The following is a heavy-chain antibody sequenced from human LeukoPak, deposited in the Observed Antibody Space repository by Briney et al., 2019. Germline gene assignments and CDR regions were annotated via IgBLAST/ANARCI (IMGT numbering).Heavy chain of an antibody. J-gene: IGHJ4*02. CDR1: GFTFSSYA. D-gene: IGHD3-10*01. CDR2: ISYDGSNK. CDR3: ARALVEGSGSYWFYFDS. Sequence: GRSLRLSCAASGFTFSSYAMHWVRQAPGKGLEWVAVISYDGSNKYYADSVQGRFTISRDNGANLLYLQIDSLRADDTAIYYCARALVEGSGSYWFYFDSWGQGTQVTVSS. V-gene: IGHV3-30*04.